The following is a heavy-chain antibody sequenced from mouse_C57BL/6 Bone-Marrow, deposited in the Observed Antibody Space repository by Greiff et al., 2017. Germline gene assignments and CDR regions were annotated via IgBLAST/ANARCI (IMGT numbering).Heavy chain of an antibody. J-gene: IGHJ4*01. D-gene: IGHD2-5*01. Sequence: VQLQQPGAALVMPGASVKLSCKASGYTFTSYWMHWVKQRPGQGLEWIGEIDPSDSYTNYNQKFKGKSTLTVDKSSSTAYMQLSSLTAEDSAVYYCARDYYSNNYYAMDYWGQGTSVTVSS. CDR2: IDPSDSYT. CDR1: GYTFTSYW. CDR3: ARDYYSNNYYAMDY. V-gene: IGHV1-69*01.